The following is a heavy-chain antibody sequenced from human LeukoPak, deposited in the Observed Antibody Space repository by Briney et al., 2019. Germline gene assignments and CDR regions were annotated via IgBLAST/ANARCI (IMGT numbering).Heavy chain of an antibody. J-gene: IGHJ3*02. CDR2: IYHSGST. CDR1: GFTFSSYA. D-gene: IGHD6-6*01. CDR3: ARVEYSSTIIPDAFDI. Sequence: PGGSLRLSCAASGFTFSSYAMSWIRQPPGKGLEWIGSIYHSGSTYYNPSLKSRVTISVDTSKNQFSLKLSSVTAADTAVYYCARVEYSSTIIPDAFDIWGQGTMVTVSS. V-gene: IGHV4-38-2*01.